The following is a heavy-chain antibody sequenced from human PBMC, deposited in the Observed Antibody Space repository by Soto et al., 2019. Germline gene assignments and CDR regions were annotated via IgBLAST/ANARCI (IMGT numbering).Heavy chain of an antibody. V-gene: IGHV3-9*01. D-gene: IGHD3-10*01. J-gene: IGHJ3*02. Sequence: EVQLVESGGGLVQPGRSLRLSCAASGFTFDDYAMHWVRQAPGKGLEWVSGISWNSGSIGYADSVKGRFTISRDNAKNYLYLQMNSLRAEDTALYYCAKEGYYGSGSHPYAFDIWGQGTMVTVSS. CDR3: AKEGYYGSGSHPYAFDI. CDR1: GFTFDDYA. CDR2: ISWNSGSI.